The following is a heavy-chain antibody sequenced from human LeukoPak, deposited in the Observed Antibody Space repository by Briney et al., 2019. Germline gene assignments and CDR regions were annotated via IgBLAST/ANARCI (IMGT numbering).Heavy chain of an antibody. CDR2: INPNSGGT. Sequence: VASVKVSCKASGGTFSSYAISWVRQAPGQGLEWIGWINPNSGGTNYAQKFQGRVTMTRDTSISTAYMELSRLRSDDTAVYYCARAGITGTSWFDPWGQGTLVTVSS. V-gene: IGHV1-2*02. CDR3: ARAGITGTSWFDP. CDR1: GGTFSSYA. D-gene: IGHD1-7*01. J-gene: IGHJ5*02.